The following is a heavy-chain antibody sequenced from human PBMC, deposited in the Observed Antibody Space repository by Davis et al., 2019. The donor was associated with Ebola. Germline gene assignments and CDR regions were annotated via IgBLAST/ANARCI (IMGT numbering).Heavy chain of an antibody. V-gene: IGHV4-34*01. CDR2: INHSGST. D-gene: IGHD2-2*01. Sequence: SETLSLTCAVYGGSFSGYYWSWIRQPPGKGLEWIGEINHSGSTNYNPSLKSRVTISVDTSKNQFSLKLSSVTAADTAVYYCARGNHYCSSTSCYSSWFDPWGQGTLVTVSS. J-gene: IGHJ5*02. CDR1: GGSFSGYY. CDR3: ARGNHYCSSTSCYSSWFDP.